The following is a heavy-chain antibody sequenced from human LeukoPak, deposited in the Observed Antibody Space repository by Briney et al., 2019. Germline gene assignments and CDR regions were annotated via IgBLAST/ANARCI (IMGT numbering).Heavy chain of an antibody. D-gene: IGHD5-12*01. CDR2: ISNSSSYT. CDR3: AKDFCKWLRPSDY. CDR1: GFTFSSYS. Sequence: GGSLRLSCAASGFTFSSYSMNWVRQAPGKGLEWVSSISNSSSYTYYADSVKGRFTISRDNAKNSLYLQMNSLRAEDTAVYYCAKDFCKWLRPSDYWGQGTLVTVSS. J-gene: IGHJ4*02. V-gene: IGHV3-21*04.